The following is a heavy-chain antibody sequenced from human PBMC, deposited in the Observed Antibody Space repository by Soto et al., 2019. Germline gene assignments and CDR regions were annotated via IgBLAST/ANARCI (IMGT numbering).Heavy chain of an antibody. Sequence: QVQLVQSGADVKKPGASVKVSCKTSGGPFGSSAISWVRQAPAQGLEWMGEIIPVFDKATYAQNFQGRLTIAAGEPTGTVFMQLSSLRSEDTAVYFCARLRRDWGEAFDLWGLGTFVTVSS. D-gene: IGHD3-16*01. J-gene: IGHJ3*01. V-gene: IGHV1-69*01. CDR2: IIPVFDKA. CDR1: GGPFGSSA. CDR3: ARLRRDWGEAFDL.